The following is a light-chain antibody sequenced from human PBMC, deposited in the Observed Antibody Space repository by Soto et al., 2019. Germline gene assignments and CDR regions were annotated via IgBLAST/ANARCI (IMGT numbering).Light chain of an antibody. Sequence: EIVMTQSPATLSESPGERATLSCRASQSVSSKLAWYQQKPGQAPRLLIFGASSRATGIPARFSGSGSGTEFTLTISSLQSEDFAVYYCQQYNNWPWGTFGQGTKLEIK. CDR1: QSVSSK. J-gene: IGKJ2*01. CDR2: GAS. CDR3: QQYNNWPWGT. V-gene: IGKV3-15*01.